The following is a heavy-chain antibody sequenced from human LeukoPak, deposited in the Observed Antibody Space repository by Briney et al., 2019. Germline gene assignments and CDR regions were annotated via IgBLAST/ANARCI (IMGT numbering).Heavy chain of an antibody. Sequence: ASVNVSCKASGYTFTSYDINWVLQATGQGLEWMGWMNPNSGNTGYAQKFQGRVTITRNTSISTAYMELSSLRSEDTAVYYCATSVYGSGTNRWGTYWFDPWGQGTLVTVSS. CDR3: ATSVYGSGTNRWGTYWFDP. D-gene: IGHD3-10*01. CDR2: MNPNSGNT. V-gene: IGHV1-8*03. CDR1: GYTFTSYD. J-gene: IGHJ5*02.